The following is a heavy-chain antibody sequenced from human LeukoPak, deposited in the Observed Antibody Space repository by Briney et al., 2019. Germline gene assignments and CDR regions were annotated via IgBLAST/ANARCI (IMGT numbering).Heavy chain of an antibody. D-gene: IGHD2-15*01. CDR1: GGSFSGYY. CDR3: ARGFVVVAATGAFDI. J-gene: IGHJ3*02. Sequence: SETLSLTCAVYGGSFSGYYWSWIRQPPGKGLEWIGEINHSGSTNYNPSLKSRVTISVDTSKNQFSLKLSSVTAADTAVYYCARGFVVVAATGAFDIWGQGTMVTVPS. V-gene: IGHV4-34*01. CDR2: INHSGST.